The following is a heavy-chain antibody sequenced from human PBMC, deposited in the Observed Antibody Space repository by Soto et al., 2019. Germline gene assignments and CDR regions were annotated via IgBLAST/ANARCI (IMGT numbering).Heavy chain of an antibody. V-gene: IGHV3-23*01. CDR2: IGVSGGDT. CDR1: GFRFSTYA. CDR3: AKTSYGAGGFKYFDP. J-gene: IGHJ5*02. Sequence: GGSLRLSCAASGFRFSTYAMNWLRQAPGKGLQWVSTIGVSGGDTYYAASVKGRFTISRDNSKNTLYLQMNSLRAEDTAVYYCAKTSYGAGGFKYFDPWGQGTLVTVSS. D-gene: IGHD3-10*01.